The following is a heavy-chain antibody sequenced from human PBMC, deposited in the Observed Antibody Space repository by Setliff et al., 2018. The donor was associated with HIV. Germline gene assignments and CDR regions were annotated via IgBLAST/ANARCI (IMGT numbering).Heavy chain of an antibody. D-gene: IGHD5-12*01. Sequence: PGESLKISCKASGYSFTTSWIGWVRQMPGKGLEWMGIIFPADSDTTYSPSFQGQVTISADKSISTAYLQWSRLKASGTAMYYCARHGPMRDGYNHGAFDYWGQGTPVTVS. CDR2: IFPADSDT. J-gene: IGHJ4*02. V-gene: IGHV5-51*01. CDR3: ARHGPMRDGYNHGAFDY. CDR1: GYSFTTSW.